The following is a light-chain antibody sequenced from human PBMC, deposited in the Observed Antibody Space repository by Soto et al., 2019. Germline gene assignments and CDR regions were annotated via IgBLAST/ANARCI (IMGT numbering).Light chain of an antibody. CDR1: SGHSSYA. V-gene: IGLV4-69*01. CDR2: FNSDGSH. CDR3: QTWVSGIEV. Sequence: QPVLTQSPSASASLGASVKLTCTLSSGHSSYAIAWHQQQPEKGPRYLMKFNSDGSHSKGDGIPDGFSGSSSGAERYLTISSLQSEDEADYYCQTWVSGIEVFGGGTKLTVL. J-gene: IGLJ2*01.